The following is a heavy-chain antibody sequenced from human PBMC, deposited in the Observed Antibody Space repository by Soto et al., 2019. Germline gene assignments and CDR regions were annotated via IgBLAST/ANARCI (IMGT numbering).Heavy chain of an antibody. CDR1: GDSVSSNSAG. Sequence: SQTLSLTCAISGDSVSSNSAGWNWIRQTPSRGLEWRGRTYYRSKWYYTYAVSVKSRIIIGPDTSKNQFCLQLKSVTPEDTAVYYCAIGSWDDGAARGYMDVCARGTTVPVSS. J-gene: IGHJ6*03. V-gene: IGHV6-1*01. D-gene: IGHD1-1*01. CDR3: AIGSWDDGAARGYMDV. CDR2: TYYRSKWYY.